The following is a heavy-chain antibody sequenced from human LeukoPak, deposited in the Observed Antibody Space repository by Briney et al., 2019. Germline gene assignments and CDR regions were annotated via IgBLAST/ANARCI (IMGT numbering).Heavy chain of an antibody. Sequence: SVKVSCKASGGTFSSYAISWVRQAPGQGLEWMGGIIPIFGTANYAQKFQGRVTITADESTSTAYMELSSLRSEDTAVYYCARTLGYSSGWYSEPSPSWFDPWGQGPLVTVSS. V-gene: IGHV1-69*13. D-gene: IGHD6-19*01. CDR2: IIPIFGTA. J-gene: IGHJ5*02. CDR1: GGTFSSYA. CDR3: ARTLGYSSGWYSEPSPSWFDP.